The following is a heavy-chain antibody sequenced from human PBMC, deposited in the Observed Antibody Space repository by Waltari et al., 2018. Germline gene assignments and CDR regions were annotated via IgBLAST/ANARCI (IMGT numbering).Heavy chain of an antibody. CDR3: AGRPLYTVVWHGFDY. V-gene: IGHV4-39*07. CDR1: NGSISPNTYY. J-gene: IGHJ4*02. D-gene: IGHD2-2*02. Sequence: QLQLQESGPGLVKPSETLSLTCNVSNGSISPNTYYWAWIRQPPGKGRKWIGSILYTGNVYDNPALQSRVTMSVDTSRNQFSLKLRSVTAADTAVYYCAGRPLYTVVWHGFDYWGRGALVTVSS. CDR2: ILYTGNV.